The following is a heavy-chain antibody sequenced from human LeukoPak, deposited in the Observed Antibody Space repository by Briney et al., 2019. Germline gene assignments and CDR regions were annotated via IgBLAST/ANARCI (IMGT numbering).Heavy chain of an antibody. CDR2: IYRSGST. CDR3: ARVRYSGSYYGHDAFDI. Sequence: SETLSLTCAVSGGSISSPNWWTWVRQPPGKGLEWIGEIYRSGSTNYNPSLKSRVTMSVDKSKNQFSLRMTSVTAADTAVYYCARVRYSGSYYGHDAFDIWGQGTMVTVSS. J-gene: IGHJ3*02. V-gene: IGHV4-4*02. D-gene: IGHD1-26*01. CDR1: GGSISSPNW.